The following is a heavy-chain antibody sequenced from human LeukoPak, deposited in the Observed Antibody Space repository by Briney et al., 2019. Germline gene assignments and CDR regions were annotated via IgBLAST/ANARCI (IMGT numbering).Heavy chain of an antibody. Sequence: GGSLRLSCAASGFTFSSYGMHWVRQAPGKGLEGGAVIWYGGSNKYYADSVKGRFTISRDNSKNTLYLQMNSLRAEDTAVYYCARDHHSSGYSFDYWGQGTLVTVSS. D-gene: IGHD3-22*01. CDR3: ARDHHSSGYSFDY. CDR2: IWYGGSNK. CDR1: GFTFSSYG. J-gene: IGHJ4*02. V-gene: IGHV3-33*01.